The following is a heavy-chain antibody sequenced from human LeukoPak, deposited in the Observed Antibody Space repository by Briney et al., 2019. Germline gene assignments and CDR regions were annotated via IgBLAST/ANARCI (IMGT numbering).Heavy chain of an antibody. CDR2: VSGIGVST. V-gene: IGHV3-23*01. Sequence: PGGSLRLSCAASGFTFSSYAMSWVRQAPGKGLEWVSTVSGIGVSTYYADSVKGRFTISRDNSKNTLFLQMNSLRDEDTAVYYCARDRDYAFDSWGQGTLVTVSS. J-gene: IGHJ4*02. CDR3: ARDRDYAFDS. CDR1: GFTFSSYA. D-gene: IGHD4-17*01.